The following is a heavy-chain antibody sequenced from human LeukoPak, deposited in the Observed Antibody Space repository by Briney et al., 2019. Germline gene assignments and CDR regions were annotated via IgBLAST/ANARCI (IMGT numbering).Heavy chain of an antibody. CDR2: IRSKAYGGTT. CDR3: TRVKTYYDILTGYSDYFDY. CDR1: GFTFGDYA. V-gene: IGHV3-49*04. Sequence: GRSLRLSCTASGFTFGDYAMSWVRQAPGKGLEWVGCIRSKAYGGTTEYAASVRGRFTISRDDSKSIAYLQMNSLKTEDTAVYYCTRVKTYYDILTGYSDYFDYWGQGTLVTVSS. J-gene: IGHJ4*02. D-gene: IGHD3-9*01.